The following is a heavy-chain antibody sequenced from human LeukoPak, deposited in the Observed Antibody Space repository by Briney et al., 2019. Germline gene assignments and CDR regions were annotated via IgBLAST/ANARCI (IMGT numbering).Heavy chain of an antibody. CDR3: VRDTIAVDGRGGFDI. Sequence: GGSLRLSCVASGFSLSSYNMNWVRQAPGKGLEWVSFMSTDGSYIHYADSVKGRFIISRDNAKNSLYLQMNSLRAEDTAVYYCVRDTIAVDGRGGFDIWGQGSLVTVSS. V-gene: IGHV3-21*01. CDR2: MSTDGSYI. CDR1: GFSLSSYN. D-gene: IGHD6-19*01. J-gene: IGHJ5*02.